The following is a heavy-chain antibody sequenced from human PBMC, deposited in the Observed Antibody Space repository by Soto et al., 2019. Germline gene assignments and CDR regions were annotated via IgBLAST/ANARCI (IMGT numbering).Heavy chain of an antibody. CDR1: GGSVSSGTYY. V-gene: IGHV4-61*01. D-gene: IGHD2-2*01. J-gene: IGHJ5*02. CDR2: FYYTGTT. CDR3: ARVSEGYCSSTTCWGFDP. Sequence: PSETLSLTCAVSGGSVSSGTYYWSWIRQPPGKGLEWIGYFYYTGTTNYNPSLKSRVTISVDTSKNQFSLKLSSVTAADTAVYYCARVSEGYCSSTTCWGFDPWGQGTLVTVSS.